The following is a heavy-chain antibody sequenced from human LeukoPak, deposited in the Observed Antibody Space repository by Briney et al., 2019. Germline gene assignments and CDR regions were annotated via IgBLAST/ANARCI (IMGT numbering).Heavy chain of an antibody. CDR1: GFTFSSYS. CDR2: ISSSSSYI. V-gene: IGHV3-21*01. CDR3: ARDVWDIVVETGSFDP. D-gene: IGHD2-2*01. Sequence: PGGSLRLSCAASGFTFSSYSMNWVRQSPGKGLEWVSSISSSSSYIYYADSVKGRFTISRDNAKNSLYLHMNSLRAEDTAVYYCARDVWDIVVETGSFDPWGQGTLVTVSS. J-gene: IGHJ5*02.